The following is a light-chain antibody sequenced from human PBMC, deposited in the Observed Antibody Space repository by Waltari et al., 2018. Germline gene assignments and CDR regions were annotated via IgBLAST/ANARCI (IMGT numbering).Light chain of an antibody. CDR1: WSNIGAGYD. J-gene: IGLJ2*01. CDR2: GDN. Sequence: QSVLTQPPSVSGAPGQRVTISCTGSWSNIGAGYDVHWYQQLPGHAPTLLVYGDNTRPPGVPDRFFGSKSGTSASLAIPGLQPEDEADYYCQSYDTSLGVVFGGGTKLTVL. CDR3: QSYDTSLGVV. V-gene: IGLV1-40*01.